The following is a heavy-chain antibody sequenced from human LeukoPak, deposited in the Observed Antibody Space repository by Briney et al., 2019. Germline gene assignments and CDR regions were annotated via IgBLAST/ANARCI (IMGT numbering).Heavy chain of an antibody. CDR3: ARDRAATHSDY. J-gene: IGHJ4*02. CDR1: GYTFTNYN. D-gene: IGHD6-13*01. V-gene: IGHV1-2*06. CDR2: ISPDSGVI. Sequence: GASVKVSCKASGYTFTNYNMHWVRQAPGQGLEWMGRISPDSGVINYAQKFQGRVTVTGDTSITTAYMELSRLTSDDTAVYYCARDRAATHSDYWGQGTLVTVSS.